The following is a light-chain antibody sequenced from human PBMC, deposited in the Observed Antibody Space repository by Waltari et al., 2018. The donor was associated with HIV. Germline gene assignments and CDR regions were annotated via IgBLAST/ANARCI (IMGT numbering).Light chain of an antibody. J-gene: IGLJ1*01. CDR1: SSNTRRRY. CDR3: AAGDDSLSGYV. Sequence: QSLLTQPPPASGTPGQRVTIPFSRSSSNTRRRYVHWYQQVPGTAPKLPIYSSNHRPSGVSDRFSGSKSVPAASLAISGLRSEDEAYYYWAAGDDSLSGYVFGTGTKVTVL. V-gene: IGLV1-47*01. CDR2: SSN.